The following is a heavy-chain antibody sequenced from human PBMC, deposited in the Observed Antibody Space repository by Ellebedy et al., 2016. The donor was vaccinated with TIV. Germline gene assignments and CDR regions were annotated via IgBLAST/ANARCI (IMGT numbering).Heavy chain of an antibody. CDR1: GFTFSGYW. CDR2: IKEDGSEA. CDR3: ARAGGRHSTGSGFY. V-gene: IGHV3-7*03. J-gene: IGHJ4*02. Sequence: GESLKISCAASGFTFSGYWMSWVRQAPGKGLEWVANIKEDGSEAYYVHSVKGRFTISRDNAKNSLYLQMSNLRAEDTAVFYCARAGGRHSTGSGFYWGQGTRVTVST. D-gene: IGHD2-2*01.